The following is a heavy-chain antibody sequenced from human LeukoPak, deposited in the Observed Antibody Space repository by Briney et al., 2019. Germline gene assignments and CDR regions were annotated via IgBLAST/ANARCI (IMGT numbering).Heavy chain of an antibody. V-gene: IGHV4-39*01. CDR1: GGSISSSSYY. J-gene: IGHJ4*02. D-gene: IGHD7-27*01. Sequence: SETLSLTCTVSGGSISSSSYYWGWIRQPPGKGLEWIGSIYYSGSTYYNPSLKSRVTISADTSKNQFSLKLSSVTAADTAVYYCARRSWGWGYFDYWGQGTLVTVSS. CDR3: ARRSWGWGYFDY. CDR2: IYYSGST.